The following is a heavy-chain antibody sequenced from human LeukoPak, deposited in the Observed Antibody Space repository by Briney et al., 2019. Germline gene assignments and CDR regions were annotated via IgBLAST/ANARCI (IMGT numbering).Heavy chain of an antibody. D-gene: IGHD6-19*01. Sequence: GGSLRLSCAASGFTFDDYVMHWVRQAPGKGLEGVSGISWNSGSIGYADSVKGQFTISRDNAKNSLYLQMNSLRAEDTALYYCAKGALPGIAVAGDYWGQGTLVTVSS. J-gene: IGHJ4*02. V-gene: IGHV3-9*01. CDR1: GFTFDDYV. CDR2: ISWNSGSI. CDR3: AKGALPGIAVAGDY.